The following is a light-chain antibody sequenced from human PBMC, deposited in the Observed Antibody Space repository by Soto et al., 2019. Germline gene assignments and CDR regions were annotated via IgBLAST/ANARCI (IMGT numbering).Light chain of an antibody. CDR1: QGISSY. CDR2: AAS. J-gene: IGKJ1*01. V-gene: IGKV1-9*01. CDR3: QQYTSYSRA. Sequence: DIQMTQSPSTLSASVGDRVTITCRASQGISSYLAWYQQKPGKAPKLLIYAASTLQSGVPSRFSGSGSGTEFTLTISGLQPDDFTTYYCQQYTSYSRAFGQGTKVDIK.